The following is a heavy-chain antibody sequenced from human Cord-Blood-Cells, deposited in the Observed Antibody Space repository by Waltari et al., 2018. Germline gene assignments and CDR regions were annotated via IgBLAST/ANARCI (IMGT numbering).Heavy chain of an antibody. CDR1: GFTFSSYW. V-gene: IGHV3-74*01. D-gene: IGHD6-13*01. Sequence: EVQLVESGGGLVQPGGSLRLSCAASGFTFSSYWMHWVRQAPGKGLVWVSRINSDGSSTSYADSVKGRFTISSDNAKHSLYLQMNSLRAEDTAVYYCARDYSSRGRGWYFDLWGRGTLVTVSS. J-gene: IGHJ2*01. CDR2: INSDGSST. CDR3: ARDYSSRGRGWYFDL.